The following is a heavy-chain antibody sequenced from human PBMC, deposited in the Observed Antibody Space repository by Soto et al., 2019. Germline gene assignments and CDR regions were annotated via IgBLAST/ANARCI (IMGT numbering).Heavy chain of an antibody. D-gene: IGHD1-26*01. CDR1: GDSFNDYY. V-gene: IGHV1-2*04. Sequence: QVQLVQSGAEVRKPGASVTVSCRSSGDSFNDYYIHWVRQAPGQGFEWMGWINPTGGVTKYAQKLQGWVSMTRDTSIRTVYMQLSRLRSDDTAVYYFSIESGGATATLDYYYFYMDVWGTGTTVTVSS. CDR3: SIESGGATATLDYYYFYMDV. CDR2: INPTGGVT. J-gene: IGHJ6*03.